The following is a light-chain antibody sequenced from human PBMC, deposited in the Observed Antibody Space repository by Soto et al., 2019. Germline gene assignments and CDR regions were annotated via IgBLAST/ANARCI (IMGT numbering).Light chain of an antibody. J-gene: IGLJ2*01. V-gene: IGLV1-44*01. Sequence: QSVLTQPPSASGTPGQRVTISCSGSSSNIGSNTVNWYQQLPGTAPKLLIYSNNQRPSGVPDRFSGSKSGTSASLAISGLQYEDDTDYYYAAWDDSLNGPVFGGGTKLTVL. CDR1: SSNIGSNT. CDR3: AAWDDSLNGPV. CDR2: SNN.